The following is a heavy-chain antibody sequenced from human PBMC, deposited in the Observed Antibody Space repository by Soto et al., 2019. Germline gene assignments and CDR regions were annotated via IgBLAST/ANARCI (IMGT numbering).Heavy chain of an antibody. CDR1: GYTFTAYG. CDR3: ARRVRLVHDGNYYYDMDI. CDR2: ISGYNGNT. D-gene: IGHD6-19*01. Sequence: QVYLVQSGYEVRKPGASVRLSCKASGYTFTAYGITWVRQAPAQGLEWMGWISGYNGNTDFAQKFQGRITMTTDTSTTTVYMSLEGLRSDDTAIYYCARRVRLVHDGNYYYDMDIWGQGTTVTVSS. J-gene: IGHJ6*02. V-gene: IGHV1-18*01.